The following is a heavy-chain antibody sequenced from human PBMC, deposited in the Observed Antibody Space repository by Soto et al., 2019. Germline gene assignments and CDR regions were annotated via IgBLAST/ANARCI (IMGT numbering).Heavy chain of an antibody. Sequence: GASVKVSCKASGYTFTGYYMHWVRQAPGQRLEWMGWINAGNGNTKYSQKFQGRVTITRDTSASTAYMELSSLRSEDTAVYYCARNYYDIDYIRWFDPWGQGTLVTVSS. J-gene: IGHJ5*02. CDR1: GYTFTGYY. D-gene: IGHD3-9*01. CDR3: ARNYYDIDYIRWFDP. CDR2: INAGNGNT. V-gene: IGHV1-3*01.